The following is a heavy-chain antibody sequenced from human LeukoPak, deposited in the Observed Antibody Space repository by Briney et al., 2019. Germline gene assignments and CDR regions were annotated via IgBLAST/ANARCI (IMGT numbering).Heavy chain of an antibody. Sequence: ASVKVSCKASGYTFTSYDINWVRQATGQGGEWMGWMNPNSGNTGYAQKFQGRVTMTRNTSISTAYMELSSLRSEDTAVYYCARGVRYYYYMDVWGKGTTVTVSS. CDR2: MNPNSGNT. D-gene: IGHD3-10*01. J-gene: IGHJ6*03. CDR3: ARGVRYYYYMDV. CDR1: GYTFTSYD. V-gene: IGHV1-8*01.